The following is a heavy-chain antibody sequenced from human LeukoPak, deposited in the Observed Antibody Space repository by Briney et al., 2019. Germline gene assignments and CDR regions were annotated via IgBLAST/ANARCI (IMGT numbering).Heavy chain of an antibody. Sequence: SQTLSLTCTVSGGSISSGGYYWSWIRQHPGKGLEWIGYIYYSGSTYYNPSLKSRVTISVDTSKDQFSLKLSSVTAADTAVYYCASVVASDSSGYYYEYWGQGTLVTVSS. J-gene: IGHJ4*02. V-gene: IGHV4-31*03. CDR3: ASVVASDSSGYYYEY. CDR1: GGSISSGGYY. D-gene: IGHD3-22*01. CDR2: IYYSGST.